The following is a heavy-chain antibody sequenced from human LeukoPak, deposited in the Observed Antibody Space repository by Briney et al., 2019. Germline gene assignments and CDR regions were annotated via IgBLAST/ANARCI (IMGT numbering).Heavy chain of an antibody. D-gene: IGHD4-11*01. CDR3: ATASTSRHAFDI. V-gene: IGHV1-24*01. CDR2: FDPEDGET. J-gene: IGHJ3*02. Sequence: ASVKVSCKVSGYTLTELSMHWVRQAPGKGLEWMGGFDPEDGETIYAQKFQGRVTMTEDTSTDTAYMELSSLRSEDTAVYYCATASTSRHAFDIWGQGTMVTVSS. CDR1: GYTLTELS.